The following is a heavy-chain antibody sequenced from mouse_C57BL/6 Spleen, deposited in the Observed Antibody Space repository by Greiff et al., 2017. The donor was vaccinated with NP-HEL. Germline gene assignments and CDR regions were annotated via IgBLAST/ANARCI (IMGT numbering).Heavy chain of an antibody. Sequence: QVQLQQPGAELVKPGASVKLSCKASGYTFTSYWMHWVKQRPGQGLEWIGMIHPNSGSTNYNEKFKSKATLTVDKSSSTAYMQLSSLTSEDSAVYYCARGGSNRWYFDVWGTGTTVTVSS. CDR2: IHPNSGST. CDR1: GYTFTSYW. J-gene: IGHJ1*03. CDR3: ARGGSNRWYFDV. V-gene: IGHV1-64*01.